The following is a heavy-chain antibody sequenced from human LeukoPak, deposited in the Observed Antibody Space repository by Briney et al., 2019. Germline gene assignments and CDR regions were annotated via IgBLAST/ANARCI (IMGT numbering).Heavy chain of an antibody. CDR1: GASINSHY. V-gene: IGHV4-4*07. J-gene: IGHJ4*02. Sequence: SETLSLTCTVSGASINSHYWSWIRQPAGKGLEWIGSIYISGSTNYNSSLQSRVTMSVDTSKNQFSLKLSSVTAADTAVYYCARALNPLPGTYYFDYWGQGTLVTVSS. CDR2: IYISGST. CDR3: ARALNPLPGTYYFDY. D-gene: IGHD2-15*01.